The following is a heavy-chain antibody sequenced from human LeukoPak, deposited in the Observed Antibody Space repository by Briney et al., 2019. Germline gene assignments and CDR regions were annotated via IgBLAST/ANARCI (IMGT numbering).Heavy chain of an antibody. V-gene: IGHV3-30*04. J-gene: IGHJ2*01. Sequence: PGGSLRLSCAASGFTFSSYAMHWVRQAPGKGLEWVAVISYDGSNKYYADSVKGRFTISRDNSKNTLYLQMNSLRAEDTAVYYCARERAPRRFDLWGRGTLVTVSS. CDR2: ISYDGSNK. CDR3: ARERAPRRFDL. CDR1: GFTFSSYA.